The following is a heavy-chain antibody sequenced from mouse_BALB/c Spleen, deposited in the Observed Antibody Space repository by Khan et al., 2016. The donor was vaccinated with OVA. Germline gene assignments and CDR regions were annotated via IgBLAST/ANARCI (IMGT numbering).Heavy chain of an antibody. CDR2: IYTYTGEP. CDR1: GYTFTNYG. Sequence: QIQLVQSGPELKKPGETVKISCKASGYTFTNYGMNWVKQAPGKGLKWMGWIYTYTGEPTYADDFKGRFAFSLETSDSTAYLQINNLKNEDTATYYCARGVSRAMDYWGQGTSVTVSS. J-gene: IGHJ4*01. V-gene: IGHV9-3-1*01. D-gene: IGHD1-1*01. CDR3: ARGVSRAMDY.